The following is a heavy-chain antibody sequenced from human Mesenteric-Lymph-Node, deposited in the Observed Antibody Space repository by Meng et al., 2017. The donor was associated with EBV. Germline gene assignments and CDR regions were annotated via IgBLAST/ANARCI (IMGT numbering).Heavy chain of an antibody. Sequence: QVQLQQWGGGLLKPSETLSLTCAGYGGSFNGYYWTWIRQPPGRGLEWIGDISHSGSSNYNPSLKSRVTISLDTSKNQFSLKLSSVTAADTAVYYCARGLEVATMSYWGQGTLVTVSS. CDR1: GGSFNGYY. J-gene: IGHJ4*02. CDR2: ISHSGSS. CDR3: ARGLEVATMSY. D-gene: IGHD5-12*01. V-gene: IGHV4-34*01.